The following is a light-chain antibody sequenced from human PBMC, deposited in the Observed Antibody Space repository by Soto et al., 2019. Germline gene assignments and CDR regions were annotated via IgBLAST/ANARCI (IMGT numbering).Light chain of an antibody. CDR2: DAS. Sequence: EIVLTQSPATLSLSPGERATLSCRASQSVSSYLAWYQQKPGQAPRLLIYDASNRATGIPARFSGSGSGTDFPLTISSLEPEDFAVYYCQQRSNWPSGTFGQGTRLEIK. CDR3: QQRSNWPSGT. CDR1: QSVSSY. V-gene: IGKV3-11*01. J-gene: IGKJ5*01.